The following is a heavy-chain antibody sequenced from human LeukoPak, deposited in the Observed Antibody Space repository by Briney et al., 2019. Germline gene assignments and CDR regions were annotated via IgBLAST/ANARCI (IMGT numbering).Heavy chain of an antibody. D-gene: IGHD5-12*01. CDR2: TYYRSQWYN. Sequence: SQTLSLTCAISGDSVSSKSVAWNWIRQSPSRGFEWLGRTYYRSQWYNDYSVSVKSRITINPDTSKNQLSLQLNSVTPEDSAVYYCARVGGSSGYYGGVDYWGQGTLVTVSS. CDR3: ARVGGSSGYYGGVDY. J-gene: IGHJ4*02. CDR1: GDSVSSKSVA. V-gene: IGHV6-1*01.